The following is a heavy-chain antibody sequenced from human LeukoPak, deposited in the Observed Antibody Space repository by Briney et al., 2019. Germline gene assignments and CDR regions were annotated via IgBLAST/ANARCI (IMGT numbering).Heavy chain of an antibody. J-gene: IGHJ4*02. CDR3: ARGRLVLRYFDWLDY. CDR2: IYYNGNA. V-gene: IGHV4-59*12. D-gene: IGHD3-9*01. Sequence: SETLSLTCSVSGASINSYYWNWIRQPPGKGLEWIGYIYYNGNAYYNPSLKSRVTISVDTSKNQFSLKLSSVTAADTAVYYCARGRLVLRYFDWLDYWGQGTLVTVSS. CDR1: GASINSYY.